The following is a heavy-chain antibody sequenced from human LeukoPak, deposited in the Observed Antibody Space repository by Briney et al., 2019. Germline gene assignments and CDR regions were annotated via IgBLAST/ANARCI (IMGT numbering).Heavy chain of an antibody. CDR2: INPSGGST. CDR3: ARQLIRDGYNYPPAY. J-gene: IGHJ4*02. Sequence: EASVKVSCKASGGTFSSYAISWVRQAPGQGLEWMGIINPSGGSTSYAQKFQGRVTMTRDTSTSTVYMELSSLRSEDTAVYYCARQLIRDGYNYPPAYWGQGTLVTVSS. CDR1: GGTFSSYA. D-gene: IGHD5-24*01. V-gene: IGHV1-46*01.